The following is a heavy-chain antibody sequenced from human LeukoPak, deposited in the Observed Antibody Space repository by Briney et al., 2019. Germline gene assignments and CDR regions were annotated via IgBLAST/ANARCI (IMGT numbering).Heavy chain of an antibody. CDR1: GGSFSGYY. J-gene: IGHJ6*03. CDR2: INHSGST. V-gene: IGHV4-34*01. D-gene: IGHD3-3*01. Sequence: SETLSLTCAVYGGSFSGYYWSWIRQPPGKGLEWIGEINHSGSTNYNPSLQSRVTISVDTSKNQFSLKLSSVTAADTAVYYCARGGAIFGVVTRYYMDVWGKGTTVTVSS. CDR3: ARGGAIFGVVTRYYMDV.